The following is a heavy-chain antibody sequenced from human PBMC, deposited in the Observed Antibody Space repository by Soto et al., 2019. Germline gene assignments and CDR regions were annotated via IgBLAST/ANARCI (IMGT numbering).Heavy chain of an antibody. CDR3: TTDPDYYDSSGDDWFDP. D-gene: IGHD3-22*01. Sequence: EVQLVESGGGLVKPGGSLRLSCAASGFTFSNAWMNWVRQAPGKGLEWVGRIKSKTDGGTTDYAAPVKGRFTISRDDLKNTLYLQMNSLKTEDTAVYYCTTDPDYYDSSGDDWFDPWGQGTLVTVSS. V-gene: IGHV3-15*07. CDR2: IKSKTDGGTT. CDR1: GFTFSNAW. J-gene: IGHJ5*02.